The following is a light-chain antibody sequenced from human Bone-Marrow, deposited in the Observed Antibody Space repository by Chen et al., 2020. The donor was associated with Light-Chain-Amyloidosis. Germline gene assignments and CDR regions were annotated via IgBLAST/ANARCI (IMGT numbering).Light chain of an antibody. V-gene: IGLV3-25*03. J-gene: IGLJ2*01. CDR3: QSADSSGTYEVI. CDR1: DLPTKY. CDR2: RDT. Sequence: SYELPQPPSLSVSPGQPARLTCSEDDLPTKYAYWYQQKPGQAPVLVIHRDTERPSGISERFSGSSSGTTDTLTISGVQAEDEADYHCQSADSSGTYEVIFGGGTKLTVL.